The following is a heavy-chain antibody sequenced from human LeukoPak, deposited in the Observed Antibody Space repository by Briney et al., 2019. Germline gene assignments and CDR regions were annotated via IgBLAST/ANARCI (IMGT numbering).Heavy chain of an antibody. V-gene: IGHV3-30*01. Sequence: GRPLRLSCAASGFTFSSYAMHWVRQAPGKGLEWVAVISYDGSNKYYADSVKGRFTISRDNSKNTLYLQMNSLRAEDTAVYYCAREFRSHRIFDPWGQGTLVTVSS. CDR1: GFTFSSYA. CDR2: ISYDGSNK. CDR3: AREFRSHRIFDP. J-gene: IGHJ5*02.